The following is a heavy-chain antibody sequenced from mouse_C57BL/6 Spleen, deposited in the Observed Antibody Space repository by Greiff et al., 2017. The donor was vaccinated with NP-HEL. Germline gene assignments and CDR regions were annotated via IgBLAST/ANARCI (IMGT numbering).Heavy chain of an antibody. Sequence: QVQLQQPGAELVKPGASVKLSCKASGYTFTSYWMHWVKQRPGRGLEWIGRIDPNSGGTKYNETFKSKATLTVDKPSSPAYMQLSSRTSEDSAVEYCARSGSDDGYDEAYWGQGTLVTVSA. CDR1: GYTFTSYW. CDR2: IDPNSGGT. D-gene: IGHD2-2*01. V-gene: IGHV1-62-3*01. CDR3: ARSGSDDGYDEAY. J-gene: IGHJ3*01.